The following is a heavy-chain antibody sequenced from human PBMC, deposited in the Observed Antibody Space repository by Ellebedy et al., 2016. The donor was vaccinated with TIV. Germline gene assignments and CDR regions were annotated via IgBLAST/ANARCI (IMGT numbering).Heavy chain of an antibody. CDR3: ARVSSSGHSQPIHAMDV. V-gene: IGHV4-30-4*01. J-gene: IGHJ6*02. D-gene: IGHD3-10*01. CDR1: GGSISSGDYY. Sequence: MPSETLSLTCTVSGGSISSGDYYWSWIRQPTGKGLEWMGYIYYSGRTYYNPSLKSRLTISVDTYRSQFSLKLSSVTAADTAVYYCARVSSSGHSQPIHAMDVWGQGTTVTVSS. CDR2: IYYSGRT.